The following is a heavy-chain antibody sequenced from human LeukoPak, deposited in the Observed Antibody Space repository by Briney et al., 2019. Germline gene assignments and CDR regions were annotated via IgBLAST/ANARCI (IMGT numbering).Heavy chain of an antibody. CDR2: INHSGST. CDR3: ARERWGYDYVWGSYRSPTRSWTWYFDY. V-gene: IGHV4-34*01. Sequence: PSETPSLTCAVYGGSFSGYYWSWIRQPPGKGLEWIGEINHSGSTNYNPSLKSRVTISVDTSKNQFSLKLSSVTAADTAVYYCARERWGYDYVWGSYRSPTRSWTWYFDYWGQGTLVTVSS. D-gene: IGHD3-16*02. J-gene: IGHJ4*02. CDR1: GGSFSGYY.